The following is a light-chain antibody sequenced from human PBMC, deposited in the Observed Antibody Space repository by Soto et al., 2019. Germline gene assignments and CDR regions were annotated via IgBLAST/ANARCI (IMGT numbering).Light chain of an antibody. Sequence: EIVLTQSPGTLSLSPGERATLSCRASQSVSSNFLAWYQQKPGQAPRLLMYGASTRATGIPDRFSGSGSGTDFTVTISRLEPEDFVVYYCQQYGSSPWTFGQGTKVEIK. CDR3: QQYGSSPWT. CDR2: GAS. CDR1: QSVSSNF. V-gene: IGKV3-20*01. J-gene: IGKJ1*01.